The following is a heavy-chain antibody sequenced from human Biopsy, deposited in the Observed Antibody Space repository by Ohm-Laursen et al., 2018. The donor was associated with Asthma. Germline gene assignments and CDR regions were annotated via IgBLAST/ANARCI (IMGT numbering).Heavy chain of an antibody. CDR2: ISYNGNHK. D-gene: IGHD5-12*01. J-gene: IGHJ4*02. V-gene: IGHV3-30*18. CDR1: GFMFRSFG. CDR3: AKRRGYSGHDNDY. Sequence: SLRLSCTASGFMFRSFGMHWVRQAPGKGLEWVAVISYNGNHKFYEDSVKGRFTISRDNSKNTLYLQMNSLRTEDTAVYYCAKRRGYSGHDNDYWGQGTLVSVSS.